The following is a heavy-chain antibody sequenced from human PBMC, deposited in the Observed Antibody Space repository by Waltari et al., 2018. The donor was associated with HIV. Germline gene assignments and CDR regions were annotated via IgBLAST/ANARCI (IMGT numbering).Heavy chain of an antibody. D-gene: IGHD2-15*01. V-gene: IGHV3-9*01. CDR2: ITWNSGRT. Sequence: EVQLVASGGGLVQPGRSLRLSCAASGFTFDDYAMHWVRQVPGKGLEWVSGITWNSGRTGYADSVKGRFIISRDNAKNSLYLQMNSLRVEDTALYYCAKSDIDYGMDVWGQGTTVTVSS. J-gene: IGHJ6*02. CDR3: AKSDIDYGMDV. CDR1: GFTFDDYA.